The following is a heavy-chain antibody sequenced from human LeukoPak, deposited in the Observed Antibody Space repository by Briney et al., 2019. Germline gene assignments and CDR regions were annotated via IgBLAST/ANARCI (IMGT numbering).Heavy chain of an antibody. Sequence: GGSLRLSCAASGFTFSSYAMSWVRQAPGKGLEWVSAISGSGGSTYYADSVKGRFTISRDNSKNTLYLQMNSLRAEDTAVYYCAKRPSQTYYYGSGTNSFFDYWGQGTLVTVSS. CDR2: ISGSGGST. J-gene: IGHJ4*02. CDR1: GFTFSSYA. D-gene: IGHD3-10*01. V-gene: IGHV3-23*01. CDR3: AKRPSQTYYYGSGTNSFFDY.